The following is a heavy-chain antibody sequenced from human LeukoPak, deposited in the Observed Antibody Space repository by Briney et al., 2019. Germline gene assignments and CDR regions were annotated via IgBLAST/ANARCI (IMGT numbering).Heavy chain of an antibody. CDR2: ISGSGGST. J-gene: IGHJ4*02. CDR1: GFTFSSYA. Sequence: GGSLRLSCAASGFTFSSYAMSWVHQAPGKGLEWVSAISGSGGSTYYADSVKGRITISRDNSKNTLYLQMNSLRAEDTAVYYCAKSGQSGSESEIGYWGQGTLVTVSS. D-gene: IGHD1-26*01. V-gene: IGHV3-23*01. CDR3: AKSGQSGSESEIGY.